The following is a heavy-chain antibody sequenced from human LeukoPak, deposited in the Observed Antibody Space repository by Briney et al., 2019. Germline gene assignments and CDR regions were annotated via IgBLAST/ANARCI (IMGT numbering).Heavy chain of an antibody. Sequence: GASVKVSCKASGHTFTGYYMHWVRQAPGQGLEWMGWINPNSGGTNYAQKFQGRVTMTRDTSISTAYMELSRLRSDDTAVYYCARDALYDEWLVSLGDAFDIWGQGTMVTVSS. CDR3: ARDALYDEWLVSLGDAFDI. CDR2: INPNSGGT. D-gene: IGHD6-19*01. CDR1: GHTFTGYY. V-gene: IGHV1-2*02. J-gene: IGHJ3*02.